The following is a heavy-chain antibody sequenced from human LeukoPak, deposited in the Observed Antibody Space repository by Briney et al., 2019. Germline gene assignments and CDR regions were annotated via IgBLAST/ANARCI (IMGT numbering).Heavy chain of an antibody. CDR2: LRQDGEAT. CDR3: ATSLDTAGGPY. V-gene: IGHV3-7*01. D-gene: IGHD5-18*01. Sequence: PGGSLRLSCAASGYTYTTYWKTWVPEARGKGREGLANLRQDGEATYYAESVKGRFTITRDNAKNSLDLQMHSLRADDTAVYYCATSLDTAGGPYWGQGTLVTVSS. J-gene: IGHJ4*02. CDR1: GYTYTTYW.